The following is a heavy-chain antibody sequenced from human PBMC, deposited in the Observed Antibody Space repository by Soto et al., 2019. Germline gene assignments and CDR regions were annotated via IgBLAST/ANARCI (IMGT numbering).Heavy chain of an antibody. CDR3: ARGLETGSTFNWFDP. Sequence: SEPLSLTCTVSGGSVSSGSYYWSWIRQPPGKGLEWIGYIYYSGNSNYNPSLKRRVTISVDTSKNQFSLKLSSVTAADTAVYYCARGLETGSTFNWFDPWGQGTLVTVSS. J-gene: IGHJ5*02. CDR1: GGSVSSGSYY. CDR2: IYYSGNS. D-gene: IGHD1-7*01. V-gene: IGHV4-61*01.